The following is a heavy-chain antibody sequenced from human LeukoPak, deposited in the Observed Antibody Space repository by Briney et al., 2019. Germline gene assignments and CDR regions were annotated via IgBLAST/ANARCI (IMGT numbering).Heavy chain of an antibody. Sequence: TPSETLSLTCAVYGGSFSGYYWSWIRQPPGKGLEWIGEINHSGSTNYNPSLKSRVTISVDTSKNQFSLKLSSVTAADTAVFYCATSSTYYGKVDYWGQGTLVTVSS. CDR2: INHSGST. CDR3: ATSSTYYGKVDY. D-gene: IGHD4-11*01. J-gene: IGHJ4*02. V-gene: IGHV4-34*01. CDR1: GGSFSGYY.